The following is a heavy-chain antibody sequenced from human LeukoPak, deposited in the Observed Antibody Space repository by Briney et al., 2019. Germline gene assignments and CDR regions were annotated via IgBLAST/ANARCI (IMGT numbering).Heavy chain of an antibody. V-gene: IGHV4-30-4*01. J-gene: IGHJ3*02. CDR3: ARGWTSILDAFDI. CDR1: GGSISSGDYY. CDR2: IYYSGST. D-gene: IGHD3/OR15-3a*01. Sequence: SETLSLTCTVSGGSISSGDYYWSWIRQPPGKGLEWIGYIYYSGSTYYNPSLKSRVTISVDTSKNQFSLKLSSVTAADTAVYYCARGWTSILDAFDIWGQGTMVTVSS.